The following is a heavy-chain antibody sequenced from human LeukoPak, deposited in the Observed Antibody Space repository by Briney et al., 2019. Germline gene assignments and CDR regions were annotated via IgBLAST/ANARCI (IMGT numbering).Heavy chain of an antibody. CDR1: GGSISGSSYY. Sequence: SETLSLTCTVSGGSISGSSYYWGWIRQPPGKGLEWIGSIYYSGSTYYNPSLKSRVTISADKSKNQFSLKLSSVTAADTAVYYCARDSQYYDILTGYLTGVFFDYWGQGTLVTVSS. CDR3: ARDSQYYDILTGYLTGVFFDY. D-gene: IGHD3-9*01. V-gene: IGHV4-39*02. J-gene: IGHJ4*02. CDR2: IYYSGST.